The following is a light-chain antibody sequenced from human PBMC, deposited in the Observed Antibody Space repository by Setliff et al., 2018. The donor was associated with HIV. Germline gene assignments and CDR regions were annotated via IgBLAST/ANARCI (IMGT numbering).Light chain of an antibody. V-gene: IGLV3-21*04. J-gene: IGLJ2*01. CDR3: QVWDSSSDHPV. CDR1: NIGTKS. CDR2: YDS. Sequence: SYELAQPPSVSVAPGKTARITCGGNNIGTKSVHWYQQRPGQAPVLVIYYDSDRPSGIPERFSGSNPGNTATLTISRVEAGDEADYYRQVWDSSSDHPVFGGGTKVTVL.